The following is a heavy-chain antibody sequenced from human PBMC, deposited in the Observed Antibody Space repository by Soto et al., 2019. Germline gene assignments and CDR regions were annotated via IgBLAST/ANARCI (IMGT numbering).Heavy chain of an antibody. CDR2: IIPIFGTA. D-gene: IGHD1-1*01. V-gene: IGHV1-69*13. CDR3: AREQPEFYGMDV. CDR1: GGTFSSYA. J-gene: IGHJ6*02. Sequence: EASVKVSCKASGGTFSSYAISWVRQAPGQGLEWMGGIIPIFGTANYAQKFQGRVTITADESTSTAYMELSSLRSEDTAVYYCAREQPEFYGMDVWGQGTTVTVA.